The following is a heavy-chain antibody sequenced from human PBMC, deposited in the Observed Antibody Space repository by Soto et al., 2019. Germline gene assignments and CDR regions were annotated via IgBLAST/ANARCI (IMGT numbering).Heavy chain of an antibody. D-gene: IGHD6-13*01. CDR3: ATVTAGTCYFDY. CDR2: FDPEDGET. Sequence: ASVKVSGKVSVYTLTELSIHWVRQAPGKGLEWMGGFDPEDGETIYAQKFQGRVTMTEDTSTDTAYMELSSLRSEDTAVYYCATVTAGTCYFDYWGQGTLVTVSS. J-gene: IGHJ4*02. CDR1: VYTLTELS. V-gene: IGHV1-24*01.